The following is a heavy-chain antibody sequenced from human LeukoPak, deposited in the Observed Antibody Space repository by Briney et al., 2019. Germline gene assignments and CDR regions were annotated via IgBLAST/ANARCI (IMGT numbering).Heavy chain of an antibody. J-gene: IGHJ6*03. D-gene: IGHD4-17*01. Sequence: SETLSLTCTVSDGSTTGTRYYWGWFRQTPGKGPEWIGNINYRGAVYYNPSLRSRATISLDTSKNQFPLRLTSVTAAGTAVYFCARVTKYDNSRNNYYMDVWGKGTTVTVSS. V-gene: IGHV4-39*06. CDR3: ARVTKYDNSRNNYYMDV. CDR2: INYRGAV. CDR1: DGSTTGTRYY.